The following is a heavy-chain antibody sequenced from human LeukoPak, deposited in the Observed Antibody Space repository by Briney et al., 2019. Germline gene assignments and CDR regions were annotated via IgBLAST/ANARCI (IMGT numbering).Heavy chain of an antibody. CDR3: ARVSGISWFDP. CDR1: GGSISSSSYY. Sequence: SETLSLTCTVSGGSISSSSYYWGWIRQPPGKGLEWIGEINHSGSTNYNPSLKSRVTISVDTSKNQFSLKLSSVTAADTAVYYCARVSGISWFDPWGQGTLVTVSS. J-gene: IGHJ5*02. D-gene: IGHD1-14*01. V-gene: IGHV4-39*07. CDR2: INHSGST.